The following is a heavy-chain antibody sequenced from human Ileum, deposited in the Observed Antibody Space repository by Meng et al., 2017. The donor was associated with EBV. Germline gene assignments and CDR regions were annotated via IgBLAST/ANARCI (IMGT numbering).Heavy chain of an antibody. CDR3: ATSRIAKFDR. Sequence: QFNLWGSRAGLWHTSQSPSLSSVIPGDSVFSDKTAWNWIRQSPSRGLEWLGRTYRRSRWYYDYALSVKSRINISPDTSKNQVSLQLNSVTDEDTGIYYCATSRIAKFDRWGQGTLVTVSS. J-gene: IGHJ5*02. CDR2: TYRRSRWYY. V-gene: IGHV6-1*01. CDR1: GDSVFSDKTA.